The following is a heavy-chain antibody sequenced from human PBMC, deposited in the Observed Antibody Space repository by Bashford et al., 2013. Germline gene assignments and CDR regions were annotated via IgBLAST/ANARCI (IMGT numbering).Heavy chain of an antibody. J-gene: IGHJ4*02. V-gene: IGHV3-30*18. D-gene: IGHD4-11*01. CDR3: AKPTVTESTRFLDY. Sequence: GSLRLSCAASGFTFNTYAMNWVRQAPGKGLEWVAVISSDGDDKYYGDSVKGRFTIFRDNSQKRLFLQMNSLGPEDTAVYFCAKPTVTESTRFLDYWGQGTLVTVSS. CDR1: GFTFNTYA. CDR2: ISSDGDDK.